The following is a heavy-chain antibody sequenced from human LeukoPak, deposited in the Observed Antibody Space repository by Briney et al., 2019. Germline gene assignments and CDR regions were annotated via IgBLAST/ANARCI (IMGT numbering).Heavy chain of an antibody. V-gene: IGHV1-18*04. J-gene: IGHJ4*02. CDR3: ARDRDVPAATSSDY. CDR1: GYTFTSYG. D-gene: IGHD2-2*01. Sequence: ASVKVSCKASGYTFTSYGISWVRQAPGQGLEWMGWISAYNGNTNYAQKLQGRVTMTTDTSTSTAYMELRSLRSDDTAVYYCARDRDVPAATSSDYWGQGTLVTVSS. CDR2: ISAYNGNT.